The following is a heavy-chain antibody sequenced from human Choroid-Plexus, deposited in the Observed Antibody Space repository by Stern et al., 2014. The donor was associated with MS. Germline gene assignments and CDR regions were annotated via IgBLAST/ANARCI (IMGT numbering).Heavy chain of an antibody. J-gene: IGHJ5*02. Sequence: VQLLESGGGVVQPGRPLRLSCVASGFTFGSCAMHWVRQAPGKGLEWAAGVSYDGSNKYYADSVKGRFTISRDNSQNTLYMQRSSLRPEDTAVYYCAKDRQYLTYFFDHWGQGSLVTVSS. CDR2: VSYDGSNK. V-gene: IGHV3-30*18. CDR3: AKDRQYLTYFFDH. D-gene: IGHD2/OR15-2a*01. CDR1: GFTFGSCA.